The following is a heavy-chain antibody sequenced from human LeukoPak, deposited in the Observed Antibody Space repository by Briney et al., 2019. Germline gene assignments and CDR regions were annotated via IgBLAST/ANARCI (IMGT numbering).Heavy chain of an antibody. CDR1: GGSISSYY. V-gene: IGHV4-59*01. CDR2: IYYSGST. D-gene: IGHD4/OR15-4a*01. J-gene: IGHJ4*02. Sequence: SETLSLTCTVSGGSISSYYWSWIRQPLGKGLEWIAYIYYSGSTNYNPSLKSRVTISVDTSKSQFSLKLSSVTAADTAVYYCARDRGLTTSGGVGFDYWGQGTLVTVSS. CDR3: ARDRGLTTSGGVGFDY.